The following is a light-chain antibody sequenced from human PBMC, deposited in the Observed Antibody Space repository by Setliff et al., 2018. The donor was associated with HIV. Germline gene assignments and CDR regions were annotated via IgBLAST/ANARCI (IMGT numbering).Light chain of an antibody. CDR3: CSYSGGSTLFV. CDR2: DVA. Sequence: QSALTQPASVSGSPGQSIAISCTGTSSDVGGYNYISWYQQHPGKAPKLILYDVAQRPSGVSDRFSGSKSGNTASLTISGLQTEDEADYYCCSYSGGSTLFVFGPGTKVTVL. CDR1: SSDVGGYNY. V-gene: IGLV2-14*03. J-gene: IGLJ1*01.